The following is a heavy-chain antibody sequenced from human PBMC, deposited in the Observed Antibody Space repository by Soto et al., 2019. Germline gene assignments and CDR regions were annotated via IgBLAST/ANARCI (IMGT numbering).Heavy chain of an antibody. D-gene: IGHD3-3*01. V-gene: IGHV1-2*02. CDR3: ARGGGTILAPLP. J-gene: IGHJ5*02. CDR1: GYTFTGYF. CDR2: INPNSGAT. Sequence: QVQLVQSGAEVKKPGASVKVSCKASGYTFTGYFMYWVRQAPGQGLEWMGWINPNSGATKYAQKFQGRVTLSRDTSISTAYMELSGLRSDDTAVYYCARGGGTILAPLPWGQGTLVTVSS.